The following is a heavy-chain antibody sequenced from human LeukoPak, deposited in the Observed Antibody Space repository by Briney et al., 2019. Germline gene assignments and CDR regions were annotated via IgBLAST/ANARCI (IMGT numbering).Heavy chain of an antibody. CDR2: IYHSGST. J-gene: IGHJ5*02. CDR3: ARELEHNWFDP. CDR1: GGSISSYY. Sequence: SETLSLTCTVSGGSISSYYWSWIRQPPGKGLEWIGYIYHSGSTYYNPSLKSRVTISVDRSKNQFSLKLSSVTAADTAVYYCARELEHNWFDPWGQGTLVTVSS. V-gene: IGHV4-59*12. D-gene: IGHD1-1*01.